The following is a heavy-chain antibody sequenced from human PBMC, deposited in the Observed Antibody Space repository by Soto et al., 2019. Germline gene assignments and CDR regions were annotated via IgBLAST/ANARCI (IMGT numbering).Heavy chain of an antibody. D-gene: IGHD5-18*01. CDR3: ARDHLWGTGMVIWYSDL. V-gene: IGHV3-30-3*01. CDR2: ISYDGSNK. Sequence: QVQLVESGGGVVQPGKSLRLSCAASGFTFNNYAMHWVRQAPGKGLEWVAIISYDGSNKYYADSVKGRFTISRDNSKNTLYLQMNSLRAEDTAVYYCARDHLWGTGMVIWYSDLWGRGTLVTVSS. J-gene: IGHJ2*01. CDR1: GFTFNNYA.